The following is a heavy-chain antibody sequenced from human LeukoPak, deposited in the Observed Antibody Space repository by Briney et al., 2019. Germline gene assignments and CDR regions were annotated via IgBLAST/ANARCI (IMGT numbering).Heavy chain of an antibody. CDR3: ARHIAEAGFDY. Sequence: GESLKISCKGSGYSFTSYWIGWVPQMPGKGLEGMGNIYPGDSDTRYSPSFQGQGNISTDKSISTAYLQWSSLKASDTAMYYCARHIAEAGFDYWGQGTLVTVSS. CDR1: GYSFTSYW. D-gene: IGHD6-19*01. J-gene: IGHJ4*02. V-gene: IGHV5-51*01. CDR2: IYPGDSDT.